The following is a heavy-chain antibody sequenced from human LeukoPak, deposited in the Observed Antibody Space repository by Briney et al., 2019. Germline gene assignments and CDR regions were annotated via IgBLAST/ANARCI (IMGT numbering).Heavy chain of an antibody. CDR1: GGSISSYY. V-gene: IGHV4-59*01. D-gene: IGHD6-19*01. Sequence: LETVSLTCTVSGGSISSYYWSWIRQPPGKGLEWIGYIYYSGSTNYNPSLKSRVTISVDTSKNQFSLKLSSVTAADTAVYYCARESSSGWYESGVWGQGTLVTVSS. J-gene: IGHJ4*02. CDR3: ARESSSGWYESGV. CDR2: IYYSGST.